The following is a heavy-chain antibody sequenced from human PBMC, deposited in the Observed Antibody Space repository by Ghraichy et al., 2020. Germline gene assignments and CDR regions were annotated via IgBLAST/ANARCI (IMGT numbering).Heavy chain of an antibody. Sequence: SETLSLTCTVSGDSLSSDYWSCIRHPPGKGLECIGYTYYTGSTHYNPSLKSRITISVDRSKNQISLRLRSVTAADTGVYDCARGVSVKYYGMDVWGQGTTVSVSS. D-gene: IGHD3-16*01. CDR1: GDSLSSDY. J-gene: IGHJ6*02. V-gene: IGHV4-59*01. CDR2: TYYTGST. CDR3: ARGVSVKYYGMDV.